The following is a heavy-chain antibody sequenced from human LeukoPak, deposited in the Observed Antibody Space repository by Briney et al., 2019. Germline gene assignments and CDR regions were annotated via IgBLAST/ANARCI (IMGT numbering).Heavy chain of an antibody. CDR1: GFTFSTYG. CDR3: AELGITMIGGV. CDR2: IRYDGRNK. V-gene: IGHV3-30*02. J-gene: IGHJ6*04. D-gene: IGHD3-10*02. Sequence: GGSLRLSCAAPGFTFSTYGMHWVRQAPGKGLEWVAFIRYDGRNKYYADSVKGRFTISRDNAKNSLYLQMNSLRAEDTAVYYCAELGITMIGGVWGKGTTVTISS.